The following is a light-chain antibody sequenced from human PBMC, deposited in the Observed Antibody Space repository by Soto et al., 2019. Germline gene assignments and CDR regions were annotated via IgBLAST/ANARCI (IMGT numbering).Light chain of an antibody. J-gene: IGKJ1*01. CDR3: QQYHNWPRT. CDR2: GAF. Sequence: EIVMTQSPATLSVSPGERATLSCRASQSVSSNLAWYQQKPGQAPRLLIYGAFNRATGIPARFSGSGSGTEFTLTISSLQSEDFAVYYCQQYHNWPRTFGRGTKVEIK. V-gene: IGKV3-15*01. CDR1: QSVSSN.